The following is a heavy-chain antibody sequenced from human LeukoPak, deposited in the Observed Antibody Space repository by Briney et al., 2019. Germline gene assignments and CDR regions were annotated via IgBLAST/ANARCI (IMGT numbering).Heavy chain of an antibody. CDR2: INQDGSQT. V-gene: IGHV3-7*01. CDR3: AKYNDYDFDY. D-gene: IGHD4-17*01. Sequence: GGSLRLSCAASGFTFRSNWMSSVRQAPGKGLEWVAKINQDGSQTKYVDSVKGRFPISRDNAKNSLHLHMNSLRADDTAVYYCAKYNDYDFDYWGQGTLVTVSP. J-gene: IGHJ4*02. CDR1: GFTFRSNW.